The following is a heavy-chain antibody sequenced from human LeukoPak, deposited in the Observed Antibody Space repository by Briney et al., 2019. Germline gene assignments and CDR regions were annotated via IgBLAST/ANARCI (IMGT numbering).Heavy chain of an antibody. CDR2: ISSSSSYI. CDR1: GFTFSSYW. Sequence: GGSLRLSCAASGFTFSSYWMNWVRQAPGKGLEWVSSISSSSSYIYYADSVKGRFTISRDNAKNSLYLQMNSLRAEDTAVYYCARDPSGAVANYWGQGTLVTVSS. D-gene: IGHD2-15*01. J-gene: IGHJ4*02. CDR3: ARDPSGAVANY. V-gene: IGHV3-21*01.